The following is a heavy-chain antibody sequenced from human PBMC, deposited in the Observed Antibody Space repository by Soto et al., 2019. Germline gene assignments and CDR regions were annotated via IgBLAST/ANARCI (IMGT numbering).Heavy chain of an antibody. D-gene: IGHD3-22*01. J-gene: IGHJ4*02. CDR3: ARDGVPGYYDSGDY. V-gene: IGHV3-48*02. CDR1: GFTFSSYS. CDR2: ISSSSSTI. Sequence: PGGSLRLSCAASGFTFSSYSMNWVRQAPGKGLEWVSYISSSSSTIYYADSVKGRFTISRDNAKNSLYLQMNSLRDEDTAVYYWARDGVPGYYDSGDYWGQGTLVTVSS.